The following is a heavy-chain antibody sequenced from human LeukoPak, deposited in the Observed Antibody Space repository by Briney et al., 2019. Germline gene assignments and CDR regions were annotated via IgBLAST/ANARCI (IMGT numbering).Heavy chain of an antibody. J-gene: IGHJ3*02. CDR2: IKPDGSEN. V-gene: IGHV3-7*01. CDR3: ARGEAFGRTPDGGFDI. CDR1: GVTFSSYW. D-gene: IGHD3-3*01. Sequence: GGSLRLSCAASGVTFSSYWMNWVRQAPGKGLEWVANIKPDGSENYYVDSVKGRFTISRDNAKNSLFLQMNSLRAEDTAVYYCARGEAFGRTPDGGFDIWGQGTMVTVSS.